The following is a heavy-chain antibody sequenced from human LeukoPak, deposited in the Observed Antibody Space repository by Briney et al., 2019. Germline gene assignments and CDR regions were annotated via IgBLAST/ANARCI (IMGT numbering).Heavy chain of an antibody. V-gene: IGHV4-34*01. D-gene: IGHD1-26*01. CDR1: GGSFSGYY. CDR3: AREWELXPPFLDX. Sequence: SETLSLTCAVYGGSFSGYYWSWIRQPPGKGLEWIGEINHSGSTNYNPSLKSRVTISVDTSKNQFSLKLSSVTAADTAVYYCAREWELXPPFLDXWGQGTTVTVS. CDR2: INHSGST. J-gene: IGHJ6*02.